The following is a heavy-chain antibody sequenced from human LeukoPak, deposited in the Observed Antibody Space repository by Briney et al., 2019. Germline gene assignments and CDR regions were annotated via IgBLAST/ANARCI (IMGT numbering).Heavy chain of an antibody. D-gene: IGHD1-26*01. CDR3: ARVVGATVVDY. Sequence: GGSLRLSCAASGFTFSSYEMNWVRQAPGKGLEWVSYISSSGSTICYADSVKGRFTISRDNAKNSLYLQMNSLRAEDTAVYYCARVVGATVVDYWGQGTLVTVSS. J-gene: IGHJ4*02. V-gene: IGHV3-48*03. CDR2: ISSSGSTI. CDR1: GFTFSSYE.